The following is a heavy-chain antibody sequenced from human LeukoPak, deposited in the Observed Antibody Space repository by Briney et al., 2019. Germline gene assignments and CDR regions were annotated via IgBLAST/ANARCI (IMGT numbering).Heavy chain of an antibody. CDR2: FDPEDGET. J-gene: IGHJ4*02. V-gene: IGHV1-24*01. CDR3: ATDLTGSYLDY. Sequence: GASVTVSFKVSGYTLTELSMHWVRQAPGKGLEWMGGFDPEDGETIYAQEFQGRVTMTEDTSTDTAYMELSSLRSEDTAVYYCATDLTGSYLDYWGQGTLVTVSS. D-gene: IGHD7-27*01. CDR1: GYTLTELS.